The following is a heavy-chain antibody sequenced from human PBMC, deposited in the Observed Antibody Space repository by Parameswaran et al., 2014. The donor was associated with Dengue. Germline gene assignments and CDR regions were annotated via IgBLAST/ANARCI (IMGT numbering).Heavy chain of an antibody. D-gene: IGHD4-23*01. V-gene: IGHV4-59*01. Sequence: SETLSLTCTVSGGSISSSYWSWLRQPPGKGLEWIGYIYYSGSTTYNPSLKSRVTISVDTSKNQFSLKLSSVTAADTAVYYCARGSGGTTLDYWGQGTLVTVSS. J-gene: IGHJ4*02. CDR2: IYYSGST. CDR1: GGSISSSY. CDR3: ARGSGGTTLDY.